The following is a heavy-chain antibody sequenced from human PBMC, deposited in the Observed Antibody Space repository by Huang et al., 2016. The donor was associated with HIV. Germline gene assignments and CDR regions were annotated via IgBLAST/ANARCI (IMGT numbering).Heavy chain of an antibody. CDR2: ISYDGSNK. CDR1: GFSFRTYG. V-gene: IGHV3-30*18. D-gene: IGHD1-26*01. J-gene: IGHJ4*02. CDR3: AKDGADEEWDIDY. Sequence: VQLVESGGGVVQPGRSLRLACAASGFSFRTYGLHWVRQAPGKGLEWGAVISYDGSNKYYAHSVKGRFTISRDTSENKVYLQMNSLRHEDTAVYYCAKDGADEEWDIDYWGQGTLVTVSS.